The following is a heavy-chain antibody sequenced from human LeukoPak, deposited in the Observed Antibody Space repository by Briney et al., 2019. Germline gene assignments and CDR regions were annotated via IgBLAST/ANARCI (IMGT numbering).Heavy chain of an antibody. CDR3: ARGRRYCNTTSCHYFFDY. Sequence: ASVKVSCKASGFTFSSYDINWVRQATGQGLEWMGWMNPNSGNANYAQRFQGRVILTRDTSTSTSYMELSSLRSDDTAVYYCARGRRYCNTTSCHYFFDYWGQGTLVIVSS. D-gene: IGHD2/OR15-2a*01. J-gene: IGHJ4*02. V-gene: IGHV1-8*03. CDR2: MNPNSGNA. CDR1: GFTFSSYD.